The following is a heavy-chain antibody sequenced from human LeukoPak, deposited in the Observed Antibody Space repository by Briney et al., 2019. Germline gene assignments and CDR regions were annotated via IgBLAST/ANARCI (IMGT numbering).Heavy chain of an antibody. J-gene: IGHJ6*03. CDR2: IRYDGSNK. CDR1: GFTFSSYS. CDR3: AKEGVPYSSSSWPTYMDV. D-gene: IGHD6-6*01. V-gene: IGHV3-30*02. Sequence: GGSLRLSCAASGFTFSSYSMNWVRQAPGKGLEWVAFIRYDGSNKYYADSVKGRFTISRDNSKNTLYLQMNSLRAEDTAVYYCAKEGVPYSSSSWPTYMDVWGKGTTVTVSS.